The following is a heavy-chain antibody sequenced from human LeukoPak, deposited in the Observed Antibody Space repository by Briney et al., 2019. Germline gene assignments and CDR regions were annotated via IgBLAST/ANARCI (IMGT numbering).Heavy chain of an antibody. J-gene: IGHJ4*02. D-gene: IGHD2-15*01. CDR3: ASYCSGGSCYPYYFDY. Sequence: SETLSLTCSVSGGSIGRSSYYWGWTRQPPGKGLEWIGSIYYSGGTYYNPSLKSRVTISVDTSKNQFSLKLSSVTAADTAVYYCASYCSGGSCYPYYFDYWGQGTLVTVSS. CDR2: IYYSGGT. V-gene: IGHV4-39*01. CDR1: GGSIGRSSYY.